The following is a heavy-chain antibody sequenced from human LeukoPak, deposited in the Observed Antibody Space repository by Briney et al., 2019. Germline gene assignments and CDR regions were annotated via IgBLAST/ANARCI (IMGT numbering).Heavy chain of an antibody. CDR1: GFTFSSYW. J-gene: IGHJ4*02. CDR3: ARVLHAMVRGVTLYYFDY. Sequence: PGGSLRLSCAASGFTFSSYWMSWVRQAPGKGLEWVANIKQDGSEKYYVDSVKGRFTISRDNAKNSLYLQMNSLRAEDTAVYYCARVLHAMVRGVTLYYFDYWGQGTLVTVSS. D-gene: IGHD3-10*01. CDR2: IKQDGSEK. V-gene: IGHV3-7*04.